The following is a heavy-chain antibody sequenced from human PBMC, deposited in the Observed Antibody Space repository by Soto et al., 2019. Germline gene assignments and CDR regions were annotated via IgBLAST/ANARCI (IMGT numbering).Heavy chain of an antibody. CDR2: ISAYNGNT. D-gene: IGHD6-13*01. CDR3: ARAPRSSWYAP. CDR1: GYTFASYA. V-gene: IGHV1-18*01. Sequence: ASVKVSCKASGYTFASYAISWMRQAPGQGLEWMGWISAYNGNTNYAQKLQGRVTMTTDTSTSTAYMELRSLRSDDTAVYYCARAPRSSWYAPWGQGTLVTVSS. J-gene: IGHJ5*02.